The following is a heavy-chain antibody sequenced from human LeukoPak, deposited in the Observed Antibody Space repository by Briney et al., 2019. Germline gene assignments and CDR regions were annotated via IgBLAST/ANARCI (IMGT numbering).Heavy chain of an antibody. CDR3: ASGGGWVFFN. D-gene: IGHD6-19*01. J-gene: IGHJ4*02. V-gene: IGHV3-7*01. Sequence: GGSLRLSCAASGFIFNSYWMTWVRQAPGKGLEWVAHINQDGSEEYYVDSVKGRFTISRDNARNSQFLQMNSLRTEDTAVYYCASGGGWVFFNWGQGTLVTVSS. CDR1: GFIFNSYW. CDR2: INQDGSEE.